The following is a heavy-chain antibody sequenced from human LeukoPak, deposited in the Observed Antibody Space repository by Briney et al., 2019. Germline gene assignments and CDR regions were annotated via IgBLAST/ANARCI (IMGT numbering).Heavy chain of an antibody. CDR1: GGSISSYY. CDR2: IYYNGNT. Sequence: SETLSLTCSVSGGSISSYYWSWIRQPPGKGLEWIGYIYYNGNTNYIPSLKSRVTISVDTSKNQFSLRLSSVTAADTAVYYCARNGNWNYVDYWGQGTLVTVSS. J-gene: IGHJ4*02. CDR3: ARNGNWNYVDY. V-gene: IGHV4-59*08. D-gene: IGHD1-1*01.